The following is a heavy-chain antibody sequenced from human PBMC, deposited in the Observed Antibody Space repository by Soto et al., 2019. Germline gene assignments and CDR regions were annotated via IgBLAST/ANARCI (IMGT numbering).Heavy chain of an antibody. CDR2: ISAYNGNT. J-gene: IGHJ4*02. Sequence: QVQLVQSGAEVKKPGASVKVSCKASGYTFSSYHISWVRQAPGQGLEWMGWISAYNGNTNYAQKLQGRVTMTTDTSTSTAYMELRSLXXXXXXXXXXXXXXXXXDYWGQGTLVTVSS. CDR1: GYTFSSYH. CDR3: XXXXXXXDY. V-gene: IGHV1-18*01.